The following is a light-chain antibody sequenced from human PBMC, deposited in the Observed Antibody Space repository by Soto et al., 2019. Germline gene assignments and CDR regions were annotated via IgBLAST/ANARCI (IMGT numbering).Light chain of an antibody. CDR3: QQYNSYPWT. CDR1: QSTSSW. CDR2: HAY. Sequence: DIQMTQSPSTLSASVGDRVTLTCRASQSTSSWLAWYQQKPGKAPKLLIYHAYSLESGVPSRFSGSESGTEFTLTINSLQPDDFATYYCQQYNSYPWTFGQGTKVEIK. J-gene: IGKJ1*01. V-gene: IGKV1-5*01.